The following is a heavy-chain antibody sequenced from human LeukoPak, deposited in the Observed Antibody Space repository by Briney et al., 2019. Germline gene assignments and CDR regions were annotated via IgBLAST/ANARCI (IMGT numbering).Heavy chain of an antibody. J-gene: IGHJ4*02. D-gene: IGHD3-22*01. V-gene: IGHV1-2*02. CDR2: INPNSGGT. Sequence: ASVKVSCKASGYTFTGYYMFWVRQAPGQGLEWMGWINPNSGGTNYAQKFQDRVTMTSDTSISTGYMELSSLRSDDTAVYYCATYFLDTSARDWGQGTLVTASS. CDR1: GYTFTGYY. CDR3: ATYFLDTSARD.